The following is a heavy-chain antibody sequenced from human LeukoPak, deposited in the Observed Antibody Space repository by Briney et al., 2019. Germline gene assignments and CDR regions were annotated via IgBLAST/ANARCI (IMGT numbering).Heavy chain of an antibody. Sequence: GASVKVSCKASGYTFTSYGISWVRQAPGQGLEWMGWISAYNGNTNYAQKLQGRVTMTTDTSTSTAYMELRSLRSDDTAVYYCARSSGTTYYYYYYMDVRGKGTTVTVSS. CDR1: GYTFTSYG. CDR3: ARSSGTTYYYYYYMDV. CDR2: ISAYNGNT. D-gene: IGHD1/OR15-1a*01. V-gene: IGHV1-18*01. J-gene: IGHJ6*03.